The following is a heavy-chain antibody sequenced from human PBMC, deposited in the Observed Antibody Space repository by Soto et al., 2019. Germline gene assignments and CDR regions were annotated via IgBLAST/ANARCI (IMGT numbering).Heavy chain of an antibody. D-gene: IGHD7-27*01. CDR1: GGSISSGDYY. J-gene: IGHJ4*02. Sequence: PSETLSLTCTVSGGSISSGDYYWSWIRQPPGKGLEWIGYIYYSGSTYYNPSLKSRVTISVDTSKNQFSLKLSSVTAADTAVYYCARGPSDQTGYFDYWGQGTLVTVSS. CDR2: IYYSGST. V-gene: IGHV4-30-4*01. CDR3: ARGPSDQTGYFDY.